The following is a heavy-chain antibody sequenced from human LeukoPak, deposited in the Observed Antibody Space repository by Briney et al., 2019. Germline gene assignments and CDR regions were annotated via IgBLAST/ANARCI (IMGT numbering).Heavy chain of an antibody. CDR2: INPNSGGT. J-gene: IGHJ4*02. CDR1: RCTPTGYS. Sequence: ASLKVSCKASRCTPTGYSMRWGRDAPRQRLEWMGWINPNSGGTNYAQKFQGRVTMTRDTSISTAYMELSRLRSDDTAVYFCARVLSYGSMGFDYWGQGTLVTVSS. V-gene: IGHV1-2*02. CDR3: ARVLSYGSMGFDY. D-gene: IGHD5-18*01.